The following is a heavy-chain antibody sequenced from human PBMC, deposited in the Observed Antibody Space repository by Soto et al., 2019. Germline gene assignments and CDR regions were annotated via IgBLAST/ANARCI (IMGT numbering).Heavy chain of an antibody. J-gene: IGHJ5*02. CDR1: GDSIKNNW. CDR2: IYQTGTI. V-gene: IGHV4-4*02. CDR3: VRGNDNNDFWNKWSLEP. Sequence: QVQVQESGQGLVKPSGTLSLTCVVYGDSIKNNWWSWVRQPPGKGLEWIGEIYQTGTINYNPSLRSRVTLSVDKSKNQLSLKVDSVTAADTAVYYCVRGNDNNDFWNKWSLEPWGQGTLVTVSS. D-gene: IGHD3-3*01.